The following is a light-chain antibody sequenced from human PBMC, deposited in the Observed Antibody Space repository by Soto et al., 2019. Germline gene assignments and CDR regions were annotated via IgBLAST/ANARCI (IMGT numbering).Light chain of an antibody. J-gene: IGKJ4*01. Sequence: EIVLTQSPGTLSLSPGERATLSCRASQTISNTFLAWYQQRPGQAPRLLIYGASGRAAGIPDRFSGSGSGTDFTLSISRLEPEDFAVYYCQQYNSWVTFGGGTRVEI. CDR1: QTISNTF. V-gene: IGKV3-20*01. CDR3: QQYNSWVT. CDR2: GAS.